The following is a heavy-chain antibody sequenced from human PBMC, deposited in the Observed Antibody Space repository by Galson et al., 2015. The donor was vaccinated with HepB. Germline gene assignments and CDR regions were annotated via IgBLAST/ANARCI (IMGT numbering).Heavy chain of an antibody. Sequence: SLRLSCAASGFTVSSNYMSWVRQAPGKGLEWVSLIYSGGDTAYADSVKGKFTISRDSSKNTLYLQMNSLRADDTAVYYCTRFGAPTGFDYWGQGALVTVSS. D-gene: IGHD3-10*01. CDR2: IYSGGDT. CDR3: TRFGAPTGFDY. CDR1: GFTVSSNY. V-gene: IGHV3-66*01. J-gene: IGHJ4*02.